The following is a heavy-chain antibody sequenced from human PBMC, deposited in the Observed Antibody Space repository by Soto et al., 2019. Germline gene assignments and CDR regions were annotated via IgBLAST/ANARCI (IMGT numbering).Heavy chain of an antibody. CDR2: INAGNGNT. V-gene: IGHV1-3*01. CDR3: ARGTCSGGGCYSFYFDY. Sequence: ASVKVSCTASGYTFTSYAMHWVRQAPGQRLEWMGWINAGNGNTEYSQKFLGRDTITRDTSANTAYMELSSLRSEDTAVYFCARGTCSGGGCYSFYFDYWGQGTLVTAPQ. CDR1: GYTFTSYA. J-gene: IGHJ4*02. D-gene: IGHD2-15*01.